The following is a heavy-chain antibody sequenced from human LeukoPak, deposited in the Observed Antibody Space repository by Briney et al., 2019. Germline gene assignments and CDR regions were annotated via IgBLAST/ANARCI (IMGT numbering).Heavy chain of an antibody. D-gene: IGHD3-22*01. V-gene: IGHV3-23*01. J-gene: IGHJ4*02. CDR3: AKGSYYDSSGSFYFDY. CDR2: ISGSGDNT. Sequence: GGSLRLSCAASGFTFSSYAMSWVRQAPGKGLEWVSGISGSGDNTYYADSVKGRFTFSRDNSKNTLYVQVNSLGTEDTAAYYCAKGSYYDSSGSFYFDYWGQGTLVTVSS. CDR1: GFTFSSYA.